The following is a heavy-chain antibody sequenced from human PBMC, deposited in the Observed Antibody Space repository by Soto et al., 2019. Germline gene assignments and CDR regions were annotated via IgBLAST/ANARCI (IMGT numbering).Heavy chain of an antibody. J-gene: IGHJ4*02. CDR2: IYYSGST. D-gene: IGHD5-18*01. Sequence: SETLSLTCTVSGGSISSYYWSWIRQPPGKGLEWIGYIYYSGSTNYNPSLKSRVTISVDTSKNQFSLKLSSVTAADTAVYYCARGVTSYYFDYWGQGTLVTVSS. V-gene: IGHV4-59*01. CDR3: ARGVTSYYFDY. CDR1: GGSISSYY.